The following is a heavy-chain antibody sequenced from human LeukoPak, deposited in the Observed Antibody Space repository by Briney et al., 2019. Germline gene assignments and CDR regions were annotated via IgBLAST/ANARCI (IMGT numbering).Heavy chain of an antibody. CDR1: GFTLNTYW. J-gene: IGHJ5*02. D-gene: IGHD1-26*01. CDR3: AKGNLGSYLWFDP. V-gene: IGHV3-74*01. Sequence: PGGSLRLSCAASGFTLNTYWIHWVRQTPQTGLEWVGGISGDGNFKRNADSVRGRLTIFTDNAKSTVSLQMNSLRAEDTAVYYCAKGNLGSYLWFDPWGQGTLVTVSS. CDR2: ISGDGNFK.